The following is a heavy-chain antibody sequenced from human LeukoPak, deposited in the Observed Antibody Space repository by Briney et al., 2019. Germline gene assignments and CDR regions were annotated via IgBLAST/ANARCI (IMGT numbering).Heavy chain of an antibody. D-gene: IGHD1-26*01. CDR3: ARLSGSYSPIDY. J-gene: IGHJ4*02. CDR1: GGSISSGYYY. V-gene: IGHV4-39*01. Sequence: PSETLSLTCTVSGGSISSGYYYWGWIRQPPGKGLEWIGSIYYSGSTYYNPSLKSPVTIYEDTSKNQFSLKLSSVTAADTAVYYCARLSGSYSPIDYWGQGTLVTVSS. CDR2: IYYSGST.